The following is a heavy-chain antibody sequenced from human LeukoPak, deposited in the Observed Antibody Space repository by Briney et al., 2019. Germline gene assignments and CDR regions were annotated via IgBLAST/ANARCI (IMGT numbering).Heavy chain of an antibody. CDR1: GGSISSNTYY. D-gene: IGHD3-16*01. V-gene: IGHV4-39*01. CDR3: ARSPLITFEGANYYFDY. J-gene: IGHJ4*02. Sequence: PSETLSLTCTVSGGSISSNTYYWGWIRQPPGKGLEWIGSIYYSGSTYYNPSLKSRVTVSVDTSKNQFSLKLSSVTAADTAVYYCARSPLITFEGANYYFDYWGQGTLVTVSS. CDR2: IYYSGST.